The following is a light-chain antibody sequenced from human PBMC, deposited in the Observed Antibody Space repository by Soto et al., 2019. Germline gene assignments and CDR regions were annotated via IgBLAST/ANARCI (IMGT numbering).Light chain of an antibody. CDR1: TSDVAYYDL. V-gene: IGLV2-23*02. CDR2: EVD. J-gene: IGLJ2*01. CDR3: CTYAGHVPK. Sequence: QSVLTQPASVSGSPGQSITISCAGTTSDVAYYDLVSWSQQHPGRAPKLLIYEVDKRPSGISVRFSGSKSGATASLTISGLLPEDEAVYFCCTYAGHVPKFGGGTKLTVL.